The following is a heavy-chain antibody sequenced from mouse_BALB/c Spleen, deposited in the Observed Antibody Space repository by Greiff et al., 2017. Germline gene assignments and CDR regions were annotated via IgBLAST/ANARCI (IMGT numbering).Heavy chain of an antibody. D-gene: IGHD2-14*01. CDR3: ARPYRYDAMDY. CDR2: ISYDGSN. V-gene: IGHV3-6*02. Sequence: EVKLQESGPGLVKPSQSLSLTCSVTGYSITSGYYWNWIRQFPGNKLEWMGYISYDGSNNYNPSLKNRISITRDTSKNQFFLKLNSVTTEDTATYYCARPYRYDAMDYWGQGTSVTVSS. J-gene: IGHJ4*01. CDR1: GYSITSGYY.